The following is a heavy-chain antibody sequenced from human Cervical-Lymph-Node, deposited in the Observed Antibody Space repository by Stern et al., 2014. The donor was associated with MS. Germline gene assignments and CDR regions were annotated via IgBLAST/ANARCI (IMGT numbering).Heavy chain of an antibody. CDR1: GFTFSSYG. Sequence: QVQLVESGGGVVQPGRSLRLSCAASGFTFSSYGMHWVRQAPGKGLEWVAVISYDGSNKYYADSVKGRFTISRDNSKNTLYLQMNSLRAEDTAVYYCAKVQPDIVVVPAAIHPIYYYYGMDVWGQGTTVTVSS. V-gene: IGHV3-30*18. D-gene: IGHD2-2*02. CDR2: ISYDGSNK. J-gene: IGHJ6*02. CDR3: AKVQPDIVVVPAAIHPIYYYYGMDV.